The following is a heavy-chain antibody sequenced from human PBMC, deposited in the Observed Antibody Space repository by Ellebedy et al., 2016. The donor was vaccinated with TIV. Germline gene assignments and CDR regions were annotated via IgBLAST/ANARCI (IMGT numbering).Heavy chain of an antibody. D-gene: IGHD3-10*01. Sequence: GESLKISCAASGFTFSSYSMNWVRQAPGKGLEWLSSLRDRSTYIYYAASVKGRFTISRDNAKNSLYLPMDSLGADDTAVYYCAREYYHKNGGPGNYWGQGILVTVSS. CDR1: GFTFSSYS. V-gene: IGHV3-21*01. CDR3: AREYYHKNGGPGNY. CDR2: LRDRSTYI. J-gene: IGHJ4*02.